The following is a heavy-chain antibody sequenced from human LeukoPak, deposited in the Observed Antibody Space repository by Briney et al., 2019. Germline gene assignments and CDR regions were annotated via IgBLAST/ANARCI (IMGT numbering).Heavy chain of an antibody. CDR1: GYSFSDYD. Sequence: GGSLRLSCAASGYSFSDYDMSWIRQAPGKGLEWVSYIISSGSTIYYADSVKGRFTISRDNAKNSLYLQMNGLRAEDTAVYYCARVNYDSSNFDYWGQGTLVTVSS. D-gene: IGHD3-22*01. CDR2: IISSGSTI. CDR3: ARVNYDSSNFDY. V-gene: IGHV3-11*04. J-gene: IGHJ4*02.